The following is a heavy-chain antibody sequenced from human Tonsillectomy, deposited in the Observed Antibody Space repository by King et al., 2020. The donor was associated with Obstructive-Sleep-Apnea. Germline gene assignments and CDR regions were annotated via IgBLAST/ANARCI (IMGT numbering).Heavy chain of an antibody. Sequence: VQLVQSGYELKKPGASVQVSCKASGYTFNKYALNWVRQAPGQGLEWMGWINTNTGEATYAQGFTGRFVFALDTSVNTAYLQINSLKADDTAVYYCARGGFSTVLGDFWGQGTLVTVNS. CDR3: ARGGFSTVLGDF. CDR1: GYTFNKYA. CDR2: INTNTGEA. J-gene: IGHJ4*02. D-gene: IGHD2-8*01. V-gene: IGHV7-4-1*02.